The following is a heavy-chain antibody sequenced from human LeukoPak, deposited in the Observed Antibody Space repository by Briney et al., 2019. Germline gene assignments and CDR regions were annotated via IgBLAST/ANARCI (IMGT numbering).Heavy chain of an antibody. CDR2: IYPGDSGT. CDR1: GYSFTNYW. V-gene: IGHV5-51*01. CDR3: ARSRSGSYLKVASDI. J-gene: IGHJ3*02. D-gene: IGHD1-26*01. Sequence: VESLKISCKGSGYSFTNYWIAWVRQMPGKGLEWMGIIYPGDSGTRYSPSFQGQVTISADKSISTAYLQWSSLKASDTAMYYCARSRSGSYLKVASDIWGQGTMVTVSS.